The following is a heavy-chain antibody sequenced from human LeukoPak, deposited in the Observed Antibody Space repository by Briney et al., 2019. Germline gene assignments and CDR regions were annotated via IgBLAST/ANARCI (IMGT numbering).Heavy chain of an antibody. CDR2: IKKDGSEK. V-gene: IGHV3-7*03. D-gene: IGHD3-22*01. CDR1: GFSFSSFW. CDR3: AYYYDSSGYFY. Sequence: GGSLRVSCATSGFSFSSFWMSWVRQAPGKGLEWVANIKKDGSEKYYVDSVKGRFTISRDNVKNSLYLQMNSLRAEDTAVYYCAYYYDSSGYFYWGQGTLVTVSS. J-gene: IGHJ4*02.